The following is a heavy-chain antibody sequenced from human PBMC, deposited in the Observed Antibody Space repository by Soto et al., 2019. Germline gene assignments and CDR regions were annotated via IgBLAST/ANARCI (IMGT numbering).Heavy chain of an antibody. J-gene: IGHJ4*02. V-gene: IGHV1-69*06. CDR2: IIPIFGTA. Sequence: SVKVSCKASGGTFSSYAISWVRQAPGQGLEWMGGIIPIFGTANYAQKFQGRVTITADKSTSTAYMELSSLRSEDTAVYYCARGGDGYNYSDYWGQGTLVTVSS. CDR1: GGTFSSYA. CDR3: ARGGDGYNYSDY. D-gene: IGHD5-12*01.